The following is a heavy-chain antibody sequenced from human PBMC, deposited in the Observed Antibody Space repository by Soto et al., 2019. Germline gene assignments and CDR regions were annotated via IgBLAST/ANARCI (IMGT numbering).Heavy chain of an antibody. J-gene: IGHJ4*02. V-gene: IGHV4-39*01. D-gene: IGHD2-2*01. CDR2: IHYTGSI. Sequence: SETLSLTCSVSGASISSTSFYWGWIRQPPGKGLQWIGSIHYTGSIDYGPSLKGRVSMSVDTSKSQLSLTLSSVTVADTAVYYCARRRYCSSTSCYFFDYWGQGTLVTVSS. CDR3: ARRRYCSSTSCYFFDY. CDR1: GASISSTSFY.